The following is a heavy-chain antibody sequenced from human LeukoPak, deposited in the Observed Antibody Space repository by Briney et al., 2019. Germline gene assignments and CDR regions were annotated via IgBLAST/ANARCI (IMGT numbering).Heavy chain of an antibody. Sequence: GGSLRLSCAASGFTFNNYAMSWVRQPPGKGLEWVSTISGGGGSTYYAYYADSVRGRFTLSRDNSKNTLYAQMNSLRAEDTAIYYCARRSAAQAFDYWGQGTLVTVSS. J-gene: IGHJ4*02. V-gene: IGHV3-23*01. CDR3: ARRSAAQAFDY. D-gene: IGHD4-17*01. CDR1: GFTFNNYA. CDR2: ISGGGGSTYYA.